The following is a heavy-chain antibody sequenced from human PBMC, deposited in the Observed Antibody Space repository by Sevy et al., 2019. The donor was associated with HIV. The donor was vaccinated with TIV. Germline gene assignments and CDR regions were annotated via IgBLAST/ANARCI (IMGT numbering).Heavy chain of an antibody. D-gene: IGHD6-19*01. CDR1: GFTFSRYT. Sequence: GGSLRLSCAASGFTFSRYTMHWVRQAPGKGLEWVSSITSDATYISYADSLRGRFTISRDNAKNSLFLQMSSLGAEDTAVYFCARDIATYGTGSYIRYFDYWGQGTLVTVSS. CDR3: ARDIATYGTGSYIRYFDY. J-gene: IGHJ4*02. CDR2: ITSDATYI. V-gene: IGHV3-21*06.